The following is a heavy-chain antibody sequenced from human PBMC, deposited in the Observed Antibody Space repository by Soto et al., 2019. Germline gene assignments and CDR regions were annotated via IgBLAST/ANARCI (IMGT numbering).Heavy chain of an antibody. CDR1: GYTFTSYD. CDR3: AFRVGATSFDFDY. CDR2: MNPNSGST. D-gene: IGHD1-26*01. J-gene: IGHJ4*02. V-gene: IGHV1-8*01. Sequence: QVQLVQSGAEVKKPGASVKVSCKASGYTFTSYDVNWVRLAPGQGLEWMGWMNPNSGSTDYAQKFQGRVTMTRNISISTAYMELSSLRSEDTAVYYCAFRVGATSFDFDYWGQGTLVTVSS.